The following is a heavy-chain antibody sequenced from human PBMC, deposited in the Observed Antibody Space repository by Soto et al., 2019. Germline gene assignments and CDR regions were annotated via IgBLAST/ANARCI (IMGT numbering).Heavy chain of an antibody. CDR1: GYTFTSYG. Sequence: QVQLVQSGAEVKKPGASVKVSCQASGYTFTSYGITWVRQAPGQGLARMGWISAYNGNTNYAQKLQGRVTMTTDTSASTAYMERRSLRSDDTAVYYCARDGDNWNDVLDEYYGMDVCGQGTTVTVSS. J-gene: IGHJ6*02. D-gene: IGHD1-20*01. V-gene: IGHV1-18*01. CDR2: ISAYNGNT. CDR3: ARDGDNWNDVLDEYYGMDV.